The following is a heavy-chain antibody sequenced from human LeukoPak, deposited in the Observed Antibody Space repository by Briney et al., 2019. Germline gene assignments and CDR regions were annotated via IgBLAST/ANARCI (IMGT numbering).Heavy chain of an antibody. V-gene: IGHV1-2*02. D-gene: IGHD3-22*01. CDR2: INPNSGGT. CDR1: GYTFTGYY. J-gene: IGHJ4*02. CDR3: ARAGDSSGYYSKSLLGY. Sequence: GASVKVSCKASGYTFTGYYMHWVRQAPGQGPEWMGWINPNSGGTNYAQKFQGRVTMTRDTSISTAYMELSRLRSDDTAVYYCARAGDSSGYYSKSLLGYWGQGTLVTVSS.